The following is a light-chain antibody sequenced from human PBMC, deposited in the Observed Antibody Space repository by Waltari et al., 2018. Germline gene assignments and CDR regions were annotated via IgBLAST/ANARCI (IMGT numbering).Light chain of an antibody. J-gene: IGLJ3*02. Sequence: SYEMTQPPSVSVSPGQTARITCPGDALPTSYAYWYQQKPGQAPVVVMYQDSQRPSGIPERFSGSSSGTTVTLTISGVQAEDEADYYCQSTDNDATLWVFGGGTKLTVL. V-gene: IGLV3-25*03. CDR3: QSTDNDATLWV. CDR2: QDS. CDR1: ALPTSY.